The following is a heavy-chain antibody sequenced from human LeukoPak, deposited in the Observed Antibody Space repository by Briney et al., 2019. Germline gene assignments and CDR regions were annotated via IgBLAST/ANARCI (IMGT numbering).Heavy chain of an antibody. Sequence: SETLSLTCTVSGGSINSGDYYWSWIRQPLGKGLEWIGFIYYSGSTYNNPSLKSRVTISVDTSKNQFSLRLSSVTAADTVMYYCARVVTDWAIHNWGQGTLVTVSS. CDR2: IYYSGST. V-gene: IGHV4-30-4*01. D-gene: IGHD3-9*01. J-gene: IGHJ4*02. CDR1: GGSINSGDYY. CDR3: ARVVTDWAIHN.